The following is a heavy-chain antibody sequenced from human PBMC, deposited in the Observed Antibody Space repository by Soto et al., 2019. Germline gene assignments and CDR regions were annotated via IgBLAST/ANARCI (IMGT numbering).Heavy chain of an antibody. D-gene: IGHD3-16*02. Sequence: AGGSLRLSCAASGFTFSSYWMHWVRQAPGKGLVWVSRINSDGSSTSYADSVKGRFTISRDNAKNTLYLQMNSLRAEDTAVYYCARALYYDYIWGSYRSSPDYWGQGTLVTVSS. V-gene: IGHV3-74*01. CDR2: INSDGSST. CDR1: GFTFSSYW. CDR3: ARALYYDYIWGSYRSSPDY. J-gene: IGHJ4*02.